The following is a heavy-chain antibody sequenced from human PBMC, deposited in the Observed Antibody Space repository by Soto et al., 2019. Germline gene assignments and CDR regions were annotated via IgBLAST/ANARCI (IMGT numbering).Heavy chain of an antibody. J-gene: IGHJ6*02. V-gene: IGHV3-66*01. Sequence: EVQLVESGGGLVHPGGSLRLSCAASGFTASSDYMSWVRQAPGKGLEWVSVIYSAGTTYYADSVKGRFTISRDNSKNMLYLQMNSLRAEATAVYYCARDPGDRNGMSVWGQGTTVTVSS. CDR2: IYSAGTT. D-gene: IGHD1-26*01. CDR3: ARDPGDRNGMSV. CDR1: GFTASSDY.